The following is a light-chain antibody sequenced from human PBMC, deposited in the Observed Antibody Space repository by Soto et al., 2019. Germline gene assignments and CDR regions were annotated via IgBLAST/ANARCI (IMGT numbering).Light chain of an antibody. Sequence: QSVLTQPASASGSPGQSITISCTGTSSDVGGYNYVSWYQEYPGKAPKLMIYEVSKRPSGVSNRFSGSKSGNTASLTISGLQADDEAEYYCNSRTSSGSSVFGGGTKLTVL. CDR1: SSDVGGYNY. CDR2: EVS. J-gene: IGLJ2*01. CDR3: NSRTSSGSSV. V-gene: IGLV2-14*01.